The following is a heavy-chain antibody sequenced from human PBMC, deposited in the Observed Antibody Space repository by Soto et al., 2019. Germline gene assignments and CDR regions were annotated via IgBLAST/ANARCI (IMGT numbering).Heavy chain of an antibody. CDR1: GGTFSSYS. CDR3: ARASLRYFDWLSLAYDY. D-gene: IGHD3-9*01. J-gene: IGHJ4*02. CDR2: IIPIFGTA. Sequence: SVNVSCKSSGGTFSSYSISWVRQAPGQGLECMGGIIPIFGTANYAQKFQGRVTITADESTSTAYMELSSLRSEDTAVYYCARASLRYFDWLSLAYDYWGQGTLVTSPQ. V-gene: IGHV1-69*13.